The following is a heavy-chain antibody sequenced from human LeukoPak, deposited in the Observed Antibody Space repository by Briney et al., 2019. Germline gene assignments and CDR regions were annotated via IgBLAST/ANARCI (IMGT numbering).Heavy chain of an antibody. Sequence: GGSLRLSCAASGFTFSSYSMNWVRQAPGKGLEWVAVISYDARHIYYADSVKGRFTISRDNSKNTLYLQMNSLRPEDTAVYYCARGDHYDSSAYSYYFDYWGQGTLVAVSS. V-gene: IGHV3-30*03. CDR2: ISYDARHI. CDR3: ARGDHYDSSAYSYYFDY. CDR1: GFTFSSYS. D-gene: IGHD3-22*01. J-gene: IGHJ4*02.